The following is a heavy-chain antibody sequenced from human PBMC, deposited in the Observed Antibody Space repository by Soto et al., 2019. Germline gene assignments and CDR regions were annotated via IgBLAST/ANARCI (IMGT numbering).Heavy chain of an antibody. J-gene: IGHJ3*02. CDR3: ARDLGDGGRGAFDI. D-gene: IGHD3-16*01. CDR2: ISYDGSNK. CDR1: GFTFSSYG. V-gene: IGHV3-30*03. Sequence: QVQLVESGGGVVQPGRSLRLSCAASGFTFSSYGMHWVRQAPGKGLEWVAVISYDGSNKYYADSVKGRFTISRDNSKNTLYLQVNSLRAEDTAVYYCARDLGDGGRGAFDIWGEGTMVTVSS.